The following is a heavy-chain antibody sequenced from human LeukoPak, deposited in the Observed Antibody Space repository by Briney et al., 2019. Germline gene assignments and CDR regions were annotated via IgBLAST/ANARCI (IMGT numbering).Heavy chain of an antibody. Sequence: PGGSVRLSCAASGFTFSSYGMHWVRQAPGKGLEWVAVIWYDGSNKYYADSVKGRFTISRDNSKNTLHLQMNSLRAEDTAVYYCARDKTAGSNGMDVWGQGTTVTVSS. J-gene: IGHJ6*02. D-gene: IGHD3-10*01. CDR3: ARDKTAGSNGMDV. CDR2: IWYDGSNK. V-gene: IGHV3-33*01. CDR1: GFTFSSYG.